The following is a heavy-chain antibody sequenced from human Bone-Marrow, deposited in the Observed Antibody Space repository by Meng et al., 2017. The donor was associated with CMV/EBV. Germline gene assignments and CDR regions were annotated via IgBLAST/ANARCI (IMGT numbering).Heavy chain of an antibody. V-gene: IGHV3-48*04. CDR2: ISSSSSTI. CDR1: GYTFTSYD. J-gene: IGHJ4*02. CDR3: ARRREYSSAEDY. D-gene: IGHD6-6*01. Sequence: SCKASGYTFTSYDINWVRQAPGKGLEWVSYISSSSSTIYYADSVKGRFTISRDNAKNSLYLQMNSLRAEDTAVYYCARRREYSSAEDYWGQGTLVTVSS.